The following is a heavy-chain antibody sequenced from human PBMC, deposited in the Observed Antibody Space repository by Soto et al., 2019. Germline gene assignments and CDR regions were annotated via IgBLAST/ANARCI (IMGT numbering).Heavy chain of an antibody. D-gene: IGHD6-19*01. CDR3: AREGQWLARYYYYGMDV. CDR2: IWYDGSNK. Sequence: SCAASGFTFSSYGMHWVRQAPGKGLEWVAVIWYDGSNKYYADSVKGRFTISRDNSKNTLYLQMNSLRAEDTAVYYCAREGQWLARYYYYGMDVWGQGTTVTVSS. V-gene: IGHV3-33*01. J-gene: IGHJ6*02. CDR1: GFTFSSYG.